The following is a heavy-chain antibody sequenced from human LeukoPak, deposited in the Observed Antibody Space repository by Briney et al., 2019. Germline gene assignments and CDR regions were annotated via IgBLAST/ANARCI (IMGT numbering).Heavy chain of an antibody. J-gene: IGHJ4*02. CDR2: MNLNSGNT. D-gene: IGHD3-16*01. Sequence: GASVKVSCKASGYTFTSYDINWVRQATGQGLEWMGWMNLNSGNTGYAQKLQGRVTMTRNTSISTAYMELSSLRSEDTAVYYCARGGGGFMITFGGSSYPDYWGQGTLVTVSS. V-gene: IGHV1-8*01. CDR1: GYTFTSYD. CDR3: ARGGGGFMITFGGSSYPDY.